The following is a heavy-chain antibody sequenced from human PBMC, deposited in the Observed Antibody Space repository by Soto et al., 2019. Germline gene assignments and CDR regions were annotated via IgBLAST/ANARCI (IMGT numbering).Heavy chain of an antibody. V-gene: IGHV3-7*04. D-gene: IGHD6-6*01. J-gene: IGHJ4*02. CDR3: ARGDSSSSFLFDY. CDR2: IKQDGSEK. Sequence: EVQLVESGGGLVQPGGSLRLSCAASGFTFSSYWMSWVRQAPGKGLEWVANIKQDGSEKYYVDSVKGRFTISRDNAKNSLYLQMNSLRAEDTAVYYCARGDSSSSFLFDYWGQGTLVTVSS. CDR1: GFTFSSYW.